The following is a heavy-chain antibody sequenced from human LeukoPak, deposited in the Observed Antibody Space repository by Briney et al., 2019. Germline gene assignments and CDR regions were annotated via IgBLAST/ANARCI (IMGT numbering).Heavy chain of an antibody. D-gene: IGHD3-10*01. CDR2: IIPIFGTA. V-gene: IGHV1-69*13. CDR3: ARALWFGELFPTYYYYYGMDV. CDR1: GGTFSSYA. Sequence: GASVKVSCKASGGTFSSYAISWVRQAPGQGLEWMGGIIPIFGTANYAQKFQGRVTITADESTSTAYMELSSLRSEDTAVYYCARALWFGELFPTYYYYYGMDVWGQGTTVTVSS. J-gene: IGHJ6*02.